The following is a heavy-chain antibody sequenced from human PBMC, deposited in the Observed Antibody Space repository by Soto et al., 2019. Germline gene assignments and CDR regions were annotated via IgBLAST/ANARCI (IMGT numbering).Heavy chain of an antibody. CDR3: TSLGCTNGVCYTNARGY. CDR1: GFTFSGSA. V-gene: IGHV3-73*01. CDR2: IRSKANCYAT. D-gene: IGHD2-8*01. Sequence: EVQLVESGGGLVQPGGSLKLSCAASGFTFSGSAMHWVRQASGKGLEWVGRIRSKANCYATAYAASVKGRFTISREDSKNTPYLQMNSLKTEETAVYYCTSLGCTNGVCYTNARGYWCQGTLVTVSS. J-gene: IGHJ4*02.